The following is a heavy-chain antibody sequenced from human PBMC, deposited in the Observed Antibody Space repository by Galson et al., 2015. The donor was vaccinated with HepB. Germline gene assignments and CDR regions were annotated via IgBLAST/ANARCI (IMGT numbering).Heavy chain of an antibody. D-gene: IGHD3-10*01. CDR2: IIPIFGTA. CDR3: ARGYYGSGSPPLDY. J-gene: IGHJ4*02. Sequence: KVSCKASGGTFSSYAISWVRQAPGQGLEWMGGIIPIFGTANYAQKFQGRVTITADKSTSTAYIELSSLRSEDTAVYYCARGYYGSGSPPLDYWGQGTLVTVSS. V-gene: IGHV1-69*06. CDR1: GGTFSSYA.